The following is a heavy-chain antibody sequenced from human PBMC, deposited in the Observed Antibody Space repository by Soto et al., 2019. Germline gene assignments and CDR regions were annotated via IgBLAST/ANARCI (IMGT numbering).Heavy chain of an antibody. Sequence: SETLSLTCTVSGGSISSGNYHWSWVRQPPGKGLEWIGYIYYSGNSYYNPSLRSRLTISIDTSKNQFSLKLSSVTAADTAFYYCAREYYDSSDSDGWFDPWGQGTLVTVS. D-gene: IGHD3-22*01. J-gene: IGHJ5*02. V-gene: IGHV4-30-4*01. CDR2: IYYSGNS. CDR3: AREYYDSSDSDGWFDP. CDR1: GGSISSGNYH.